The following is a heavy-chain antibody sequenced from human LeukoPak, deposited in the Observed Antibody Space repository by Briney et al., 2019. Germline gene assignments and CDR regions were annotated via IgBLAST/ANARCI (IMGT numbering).Heavy chain of an antibody. D-gene: IGHD3-22*01. CDR1: GVSISTYF. J-gene: IGHJ4*02. Sequence: PSETLSLTCTVSGVSISTYFWSWIRQPPGKGLEWIGHIYFSGSTTYNPSLESRVTISVDTSKNQFSLKLSSVTAADTAVYYCARHKSSGSYPLDYWGQGILVTVSS. CDR3: ARHKSSGSYPLDY. V-gene: IGHV4-59*08. CDR2: IYFSGST.